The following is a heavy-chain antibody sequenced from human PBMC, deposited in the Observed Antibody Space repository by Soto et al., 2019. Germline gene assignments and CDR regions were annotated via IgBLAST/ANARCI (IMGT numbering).Heavy chain of an antibody. D-gene: IGHD2-2*01. CDR3: AKDTSSSPYYMDV. CDR2: ISGSTGTT. CDR1: GFTFSNFA. Sequence: EVQVLESGGGSVQPGGSLRLSCAASGFTFSNFAMSWVRHAPGKGLEWVSEISGSTGTTYYADSVKGRFIIYRDNSKNPLHLQMNSLIAEDTAVYYCAKDTSSSPYYMDVWGKGTTVTVSS. J-gene: IGHJ6*03. V-gene: IGHV3-23*01.